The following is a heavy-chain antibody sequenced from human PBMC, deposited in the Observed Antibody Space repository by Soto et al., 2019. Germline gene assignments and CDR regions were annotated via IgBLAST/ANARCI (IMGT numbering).Heavy chain of an antibody. V-gene: IGHV3-23*01. CDR1: GFTFSSYA. D-gene: IGHD1-26*01. Sequence: GGSLRLSCAASGFTFSSYAMSWVRQAPGKGLEWVSVISGSGGSTYYADSVKGRFTISRDNSKNTLYPQMNSLRAEDTAVYYCAKDPSSGSPGPPDWFDPWGQGTLVTVSS. CDR2: ISGSGGST. CDR3: AKDPSSGSPGPPDWFDP. J-gene: IGHJ5*02.